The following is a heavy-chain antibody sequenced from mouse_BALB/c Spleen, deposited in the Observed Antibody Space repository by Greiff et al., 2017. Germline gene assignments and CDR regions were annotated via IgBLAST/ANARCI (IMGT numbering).Heavy chain of an antibody. CDR1: GYTFTDYA. Sequence: QVQLQQSGAELVRPGVSVKISCKGSGYTFTDYAMHWVKQSHAKSLEWIGVISTYYGDASYNQKFKGKATMTVDKSSSTAYMELARLTSEDSAIYYCARGGMITTGEYFDYWGQGTTLTVSS. D-gene: IGHD2-4*01. J-gene: IGHJ2*01. CDR3: ARGGMITTGEYFDY. V-gene: IGHV1S137*01. CDR2: ISTYYGDA.